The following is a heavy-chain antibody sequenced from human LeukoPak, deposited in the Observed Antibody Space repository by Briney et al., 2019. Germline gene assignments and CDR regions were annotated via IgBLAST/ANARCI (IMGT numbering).Heavy chain of an antibody. Sequence: ASVKVSCKASGYTFTGYYMHWVRQAPGQGLEWMGWINPNSGGTNYAQKFQGRVTMTRDTSISTAYMELSRLRSDDTAVYYCARDPLDSSSWYFLWASGFLDYWGQGTLVTVSS. J-gene: IGHJ4*02. V-gene: IGHV1-2*02. CDR2: INPNSGGT. D-gene: IGHD6-13*01. CDR1: GYTFTGYY. CDR3: ARDPLDSSSWYFLWASGFLDY.